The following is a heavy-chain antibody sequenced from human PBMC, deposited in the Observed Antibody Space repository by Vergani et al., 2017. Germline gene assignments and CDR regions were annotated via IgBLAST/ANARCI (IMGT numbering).Heavy chain of an antibody. CDR2: IKRDGTET. D-gene: IGHD2-15*01. V-gene: IGHV3-7*01. J-gene: IGHJ1*01. CDR3: ARSSGGSAPYLHY. CDR1: GFTFGDYY. Sequence: EVHLEESGGGLVQPGGSLRLSCAASGFTFGDYYMAWIRLAPGQGLDWVASIKRDGTETFYVDSVKGRFTISRDNAKTTLYLQMNSLRDEDRGVYYCARSSGGSAPYLHYWGQGTLVTVAS.